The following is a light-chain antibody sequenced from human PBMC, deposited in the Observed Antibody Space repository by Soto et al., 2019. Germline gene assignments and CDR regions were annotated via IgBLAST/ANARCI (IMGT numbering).Light chain of an antibody. J-gene: IGKJ5*01. Sequence: AIQLTQSPSSLSASVGDRVTITCRASEGISSALAWYQQRPGKAPKLLIYDASSLESGVPSRFSGSGSGTDFTLTISSLQPEDVASYYCQHFNECPLTFGQGTGL. V-gene: IGKV1-13*02. CDR3: QHFNECPLT. CDR1: EGISSA. CDR2: DAS.